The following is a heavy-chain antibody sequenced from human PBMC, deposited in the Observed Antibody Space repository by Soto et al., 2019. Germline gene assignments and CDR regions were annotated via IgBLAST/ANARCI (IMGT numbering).Heavy chain of an antibody. CDR1: GFAFGNSW. V-gene: IGHV3-74*01. J-gene: IGHJ4*02. CDR3: ATPEVDY. Sequence: PGGSLRLSCAASGFAFGNSWMHWVRQPPGKGPEWVSRMTSDGRTIQYADSVKGRFTASRDNAKNTVYLQMDSLRAEETAMYYCATPEVDYWGPGTLLTVYS. CDR2: MTSDGRTI.